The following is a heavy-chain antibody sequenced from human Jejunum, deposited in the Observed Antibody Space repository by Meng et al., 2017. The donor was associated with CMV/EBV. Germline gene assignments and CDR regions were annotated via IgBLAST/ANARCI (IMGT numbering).Heavy chain of an antibody. V-gene: IGHV3-7*03. CDR3: ARDRGFLQFDY. CDR1: GFNFGISW. J-gene: IGHJ4*02. D-gene: IGHD3-10*01. CDR2: INQDGSVI. Sequence: ASGFNFGISWMNWVRQAPGKGPEWLANINQDGSVINYVDSVKGRFTISRDNARNSLYLQMNSLRTEDTAVYYCARDRGFLQFDYWGPGTLVTVSS.